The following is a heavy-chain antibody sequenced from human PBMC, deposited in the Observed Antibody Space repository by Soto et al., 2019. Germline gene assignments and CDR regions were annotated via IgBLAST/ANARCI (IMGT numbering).Heavy chain of an antibody. J-gene: IGHJ4*01. CDR3: ARRVDVSRCMNDVYY. CDR1: GYSFTSYW. V-gene: IGHV5-10-1*01. CDR2: IDPSDSYT. Sequence: EVQLVQSGAEVKKPGESLRISCKGSGYSFTSYWISWVRQMPGKGLEWMGRIDPSDSYTNYSPSFQGHVTISADKSMITAFLQRSSLKASISAMYYSARRVDVSRCMNDVYYWGHGNLVTVSS. D-gene: IGHD1-1*01.